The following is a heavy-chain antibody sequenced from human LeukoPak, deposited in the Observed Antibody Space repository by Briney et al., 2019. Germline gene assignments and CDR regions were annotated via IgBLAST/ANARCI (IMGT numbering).Heavy chain of an antibody. CDR3: ATSFMIRGN. Sequence: GGSLRLSCAASGFRFSDFSMNWVRQATGKGLEWVSSISSSSSHIHYADSVKGRFTISRDNAKNSLYLQMNSLKAEDTAVYYCATSFMIRGNWGQGTLVTVSS. CDR2: ISSSSSHI. V-gene: IGHV3-21*01. CDR1: GFRFSDFS. J-gene: IGHJ4*02. D-gene: IGHD3-16*01.